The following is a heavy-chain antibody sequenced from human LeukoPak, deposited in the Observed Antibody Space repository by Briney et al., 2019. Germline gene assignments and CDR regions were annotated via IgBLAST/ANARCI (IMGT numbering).Heavy chain of an antibody. CDR1: GFTFSSYW. CDR2: INTDGSST. J-gene: IGHJ4*02. Sequence: GGSLRLSCAASGFTFSSYWMHWVRQAPGKVLVWVSHINTDGSSTTYGDPEKGRFTVSRDNAKNTLFLQMNSLRVEDTAVYYCARGTAATAGIDYWGQGTLVTVSS. D-gene: IGHD6-13*01. V-gene: IGHV3-74*01. CDR3: ARGTAATAGIDY.